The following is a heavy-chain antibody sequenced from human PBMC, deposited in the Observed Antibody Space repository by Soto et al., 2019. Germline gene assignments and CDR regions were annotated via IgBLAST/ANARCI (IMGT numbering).Heavy chain of an antibody. D-gene: IGHD6-13*01. J-gene: IGHJ6*02. Sequence: QVQLQESGPGLVKPSETLSLTCTVSGGSISSYYWSWIRQPPGKGLEWIGYIYYSGSTNYNPSLKSRVTISVDTSKNQFSLKLSSVTAADTAVHYCAREPSSSWWHYGMDVWGQGTTVTVSS. V-gene: IGHV4-59*01. CDR1: GGSISSYY. CDR3: AREPSSSWWHYGMDV. CDR2: IYYSGST.